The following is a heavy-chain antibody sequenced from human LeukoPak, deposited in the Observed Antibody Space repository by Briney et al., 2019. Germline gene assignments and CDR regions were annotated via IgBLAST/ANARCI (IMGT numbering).Heavy chain of an antibody. D-gene: IGHD6-13*01. Sequence: GGSLRLSCAASGFTFSSYAMSWVRQAPGKGLEWVSAISGSGGGTYYADSVKDRFTISRDDSKNTLYLQMNSLRAEDTAVYYCARGTRGIAAVGMNWFDPWGQGTLVTVSS. V-gene: IGHV3-23*01. CDR2: ISGSGGGT. CDR1: GFTFSSYA. CDR3: ARGTRGIAAVGMNWFDP. J-gene: IGHJ5*02.